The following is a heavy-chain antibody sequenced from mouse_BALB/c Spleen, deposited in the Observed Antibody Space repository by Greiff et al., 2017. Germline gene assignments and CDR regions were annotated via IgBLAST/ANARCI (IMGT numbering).Heavy chain of an antibody. J-gene: IGHJ3*01. CDR2: INPSSGYT. Sequence: VQLQQPGAELVKPGASVKMSCKASGYTFTSYTMHWVKQRPGQGLEWIGYINPSSGYTNYNQKFKDKATLTADKSSSTAYMQLSSLTSEVSAVYYCATSYGNLAWFAYWGQGTLVTVSA. CDR1: GYTFTSYT. D-gene: IGHD2-10*02. V-gene: IGHV1S26*01. CDR3: ATSYGNLAWFAY.